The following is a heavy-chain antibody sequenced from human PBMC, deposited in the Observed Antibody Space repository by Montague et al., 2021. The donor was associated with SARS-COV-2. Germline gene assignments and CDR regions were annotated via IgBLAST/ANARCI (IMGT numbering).Heavy chain of an antibody. D-gene: IGHD3-16*01. Sequence: SETLSLTCAVSDGSISSPNWWNWVRQPPGKGLEWIGEIYYAGNTNYNPSPKSRVTIFIDKSKNNFSLQLSSVTAADTAVYYCARGGTYHYGMDVWGQGTTVAVSS. J-gene: IGHJ6*02. V-gene: IGHV4-4*02. CDR3: ARGGTYHYGMDV. CDR1: DGSISSPNW. CDR2: IYYAGNT.